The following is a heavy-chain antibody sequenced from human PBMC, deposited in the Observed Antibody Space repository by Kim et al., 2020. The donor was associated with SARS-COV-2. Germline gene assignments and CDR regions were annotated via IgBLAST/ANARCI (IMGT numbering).Heavy chain of an antibody. V-gene: IGHV4-4*02. D-gene: IGHD2-2*01. Sequence: NASHKSRVTMSVDKSKNQFSLKLTSVTAADTAVYYCARCPVDTSSFWFDPWGQGTLVTVSS. CDR3: ARCPVDTSSFWFDP. J-gene: IGHJ5*02.